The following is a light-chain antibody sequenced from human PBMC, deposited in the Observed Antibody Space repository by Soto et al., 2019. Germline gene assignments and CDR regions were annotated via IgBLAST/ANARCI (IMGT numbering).Light chain of an antibody. Sequence: IVLTQSPATLSVSPGERATLSCRASQAVGSNLAWYQQRPGQAPRLLIYDASTRATGIPHRFSGGGSGTDFTLTISSLQSDDFAVYYCQYCSSSPPFTFGPGTKVDIK. V-gene: IGKV3-15*01. CDR3: QYCSSSPPFT. CDR1: QAVGSN. CDR2: DAS. J-gene: IGKJ3*01.